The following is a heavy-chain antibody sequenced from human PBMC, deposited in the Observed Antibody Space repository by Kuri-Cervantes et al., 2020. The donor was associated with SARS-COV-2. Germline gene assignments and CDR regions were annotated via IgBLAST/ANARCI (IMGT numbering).Heavy chain of an antibody. CDR1: GIPFSSCG. Sequence: LALTCAASGIPFSSCGVHWVRQAPGKGLEWVAFIRYDGSNKDYRDSVKGRSTISRDNSMNTLFLQMHSLRPEDTAVYYCATDWTRAYSNSYYYMDVWGKGTTVTVSS. V-gene: IGHV3-30*02. CDR3: ATDWTRAYSNSYYYMDV. J-gene: IGHJ6*03. D-gene: IGHD4-11*01. CDR2: IRYDGSNK.